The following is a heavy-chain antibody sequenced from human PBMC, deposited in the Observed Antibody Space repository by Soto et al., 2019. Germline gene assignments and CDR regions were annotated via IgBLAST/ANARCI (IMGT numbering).Heavy chain of an antibody. CDR3: ARSRNLDV. D-gene: IGHD1-1*01. CDR2: ASHTGGT. V-gene: IGHV4-34*01. J-gene: IGHJ6*02. Sequence: QVQVQQWGAGLLKFSETLSLTCAVNGGSFSGWLWNWIRQPPGKGLEWIGEASHTGGTNYNPSLESRVTISVDRSRNQLSLKLTSVSAADTAVYYCARSRNLDVWGPGTTVIVSS. CDR1: GGSFSGWL.